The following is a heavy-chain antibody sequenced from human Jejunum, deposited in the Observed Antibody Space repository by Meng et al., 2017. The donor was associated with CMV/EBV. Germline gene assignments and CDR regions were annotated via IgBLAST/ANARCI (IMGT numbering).Heavy chain of an antibody. J-gene: IGHJ4*02. Sequence: SWKVSVGALSITWVRQAPGEGLEWMGRFIPLPGLGKCSQKFQGRITITADTSTRTVYMELSTLRSEDTAVYYCANYYDSSGYLHHWGQGTLVTVSS. CDR1: VGALS. V-gene: IGHV1-69*02. D-gene: IGHD3-22*01. CDR2: FIPLPGLG. CDR3: ANYYDSSGYLHH.